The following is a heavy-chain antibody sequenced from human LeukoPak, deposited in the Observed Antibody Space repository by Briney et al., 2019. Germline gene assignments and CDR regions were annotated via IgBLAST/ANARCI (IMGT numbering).Heavy chain of an antibody. CDR3: AKRAGSYRCFDD. Sequence: GGSLRLSCAASGFTFSCYAMGWARQGPGKGLEGVSSSSTSGANTYYADSVKGRFTISRDNSKNTLFLQMNSLRAEDTAIYYCAKRAGSYRCFDDWGQGTLVTVSS. CDR2: SSTSGANT. D-gene: IGHD3-16*02. V-gene: IGHV3-23*01. J-gene: IGHJ4*02. CDR1: GFTFSCYA.